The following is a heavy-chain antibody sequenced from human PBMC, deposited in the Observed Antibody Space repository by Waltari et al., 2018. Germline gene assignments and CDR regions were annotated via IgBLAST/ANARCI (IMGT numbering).Heavy chain of an antibody. Sequence: QVQLVQSGAEVQKPGASVKVYCKASGYTFTGSYMHWVRQAPGQGLEWMGWINPNSGGTNYAQKFQGRVTMTRDTSISTAYMELSRLRSDDTAVYYCAREGGIFGVVPSVWGQGTLVTVSS. CDR2: INPNSGGT. CDR3: AREGGIFGVVPSV. CDR1: GYTFTGSY. V-gene: IGHV1-2*02. J-gene: IGHJ4*02. D-gene: IGHD3-3*01.